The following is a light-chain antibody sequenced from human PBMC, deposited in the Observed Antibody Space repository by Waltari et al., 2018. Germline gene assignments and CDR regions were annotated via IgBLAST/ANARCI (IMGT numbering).Light chain of an antibody. CDR3: QQYNNWPQT. J-gene: IGKJ2*01. CDR1: QSVSRN. Sequence: EIVMTQSPATLSVSPGERATLSCRASQSVSRNLAWYQRKPGQAPRLLIYGASTRATGIPARFSGSGSGTEFTLTISSLQSEDFAVYYCQQYNNWPQTFGQGTKLEIK. V-gene: IGKV3-15*01. CDR2: GAS.